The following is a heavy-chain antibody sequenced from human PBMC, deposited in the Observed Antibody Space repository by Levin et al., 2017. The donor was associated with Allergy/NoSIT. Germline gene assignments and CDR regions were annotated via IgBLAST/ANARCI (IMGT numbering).Heavy chain of an antibody. CDR2: IKQDGSDK. V-gene: IGHV3-7*01. CDR3: VRHWEGAFDM. Sequence: GESLKISCAASGFTFRNYWMHWVRQAPGKGLEWVANIKQDGSDKYYVDSVKGRFTISRDNAKNSLYLQMNSLSAGDTAVYYCVRHWEGAFDMWGQGTMVTVSS. J-gene: IGHJ3*02. D-gene: IGHD1-26*01. CDR1: GFTFRNYW.